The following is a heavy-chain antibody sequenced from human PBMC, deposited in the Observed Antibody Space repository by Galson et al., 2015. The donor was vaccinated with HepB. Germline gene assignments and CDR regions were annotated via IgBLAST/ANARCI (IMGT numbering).Heavy chain of an antibody. CDR2: IWYDGSNK. J-gene: IGHJ6*02. V-gene: IGHV3-33*08. D-gene: IGHD2/OR15-2a*01. CDR1: GFTFSSYG. CDR3: ARDILLGGGMDV. Sequence: SLRLSCAASGFTFSSYGMHWVRQAPGKGLEWVAVIWYDGSNKYYADSVKGRFTISRDNSKNTLYLQMNSLRAEDTAVYYCARDILLGGGMDVWGQGTTVTVSS.